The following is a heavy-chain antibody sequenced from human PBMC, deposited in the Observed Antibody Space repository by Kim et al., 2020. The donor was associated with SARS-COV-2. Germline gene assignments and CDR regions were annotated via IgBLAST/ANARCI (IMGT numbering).Heavy chain of an antibody. V-gene: IGHV3-33*05. CDR1: GFTFSSYG. CDR3: ARLGESDSSGYRNKYYSYYFDY. J-gene: IGHJ4*02. Sequence: GGSLRLSCAASGFTFSSYGMHWVRQAPGKGLEWVAVISYDGSNKYYADSVKGRFTISRDNSKNTLYLQMNSLRAEDTAVYYCARLGESDSSGYRNKYYSYYFDYWGQGTLVTVSS. D-gene: IGHD3-22*01. CDR2: ISYDGSNK.